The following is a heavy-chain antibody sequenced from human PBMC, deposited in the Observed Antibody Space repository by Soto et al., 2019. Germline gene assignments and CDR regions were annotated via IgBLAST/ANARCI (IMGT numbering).Heavy chain of an antibody. CDR1: GFTFSSYG. CDR2: ISYDGSNK. J-gene: IGHJ6*03. V-gene: IGHV3-30*18. CDR3: AKDTRPYFVVVPAAMPDSHPYYYYYYYMDV. D-gene: IGHD2-2*01. Sequence: GGSLRLSCAASGFTFSSYGMHWVRQAPGKGLEWVAVISYDGSNKYYADSVKGRFTISRDNSKNTLYLQMNSLRAEDTAGYYCAKDTRPYFVVVPAAMPDSHPYYYYYYYMDVWGKGTTVTVSS.